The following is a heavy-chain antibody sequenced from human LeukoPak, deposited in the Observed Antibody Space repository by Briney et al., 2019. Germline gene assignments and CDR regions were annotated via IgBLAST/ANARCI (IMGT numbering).Heavy chain of an antibody. D-gene: IGHD6-13*01. CDR2: INQDVSMK. CDR1: GFTFTSYW. CDR3: ARIGYRSSSFDY. J-gene: IGHJ4*02. V-gene: IGHV3-7*05. Sequence: GGSLRLSCAASGFTFTSYWMSWVRQAPGKGLEWVANINQDVSMKYYVDSVKGRFTTSRDNAKNSLYLQINSLRAEDTAVYYCARIGYRSSSFDYWGQGTLVTVSS.